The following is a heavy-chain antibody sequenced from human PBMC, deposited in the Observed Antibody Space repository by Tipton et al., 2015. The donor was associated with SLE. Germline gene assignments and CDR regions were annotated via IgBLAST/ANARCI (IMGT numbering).Heavy chain of an antibody. CDR1: GGSLNRWV. D-gene: IGHD2-2*01. J-gene: IGHJ4*02. Sequence: TLSLTCAVYGGSLNRWVWSWIRQSPGKGLEWIGKITHRGSTNYNPSLSSRVTILADSSKNQVSLKLTSVTAADTAVFYCARQLTVVVSLAICGPGDLFTVS. CDR2: ITHRGST. V-gene: IGHV4-34*01. CDR3: ARQLTVVVSLAI.